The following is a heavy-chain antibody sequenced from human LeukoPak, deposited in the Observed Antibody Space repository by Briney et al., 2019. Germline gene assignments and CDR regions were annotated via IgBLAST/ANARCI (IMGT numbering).Heavy chain of an antibody. J-gene: IGHJ3*02. Sequence: PGGSLRLSCAASGFTFDDYGMIWARQAPGKGREWVSGINWNGGSTGYADSVKGRFTISRDNARNSLYLQMNSLRAEDTALYHCARDLSTTGTTGAFDIWGQGTMVTVSS. CDR2: INWNGGST. CDR3: ARDLSTTGTTGAFDI. V-gene: IGHV3-20*01. CDR1: GFTFDDYG. D-gene: IGHD1-1*01.